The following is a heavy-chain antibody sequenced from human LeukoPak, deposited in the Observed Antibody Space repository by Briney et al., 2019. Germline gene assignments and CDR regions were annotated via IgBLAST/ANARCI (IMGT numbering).Heavy chain of an antibody. CDR3: ARDLGVVVTDYYYYGMDV. J-gene: IGHJ6*02. CDR2: TYYRSKWYN. CDR1: GDSVSSNSAA. D-gene: IGHD2-21*02. Sequence: SQTLSLTCAISGDSVSSNSAAWHWIRPSPSRGLEWLGRTYYRSKWYNDYAVSVKSRITINPDTSKNQFSLQLNSVTPEDTAVYYCARDLGVVVTDYYYYGMDVWGQGTTVTVSS. V-gene: IGHV6-1*01.